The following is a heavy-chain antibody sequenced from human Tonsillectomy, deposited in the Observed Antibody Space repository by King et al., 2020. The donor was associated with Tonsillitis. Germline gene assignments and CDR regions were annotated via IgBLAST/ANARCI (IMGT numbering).Heavy chain of an antibody. V-gene: IGHV4-31*03. J-gene: IGHJ2*01. Sequence: QLQESGPGLLKPSQTLSLTCTVSGGSIRIGVYYWSWIRQHPGKGLEWIWYIYYSGSTYYNPPLKSRVTISVDTSKNQFSLKLSSVTAADTAVYYCATARGSKYRTRYFDLWGRGTLVTVSS. CDR3: ATARGSKYRTRYFDL. D-gene: IGHD6-6*01. CDR2: IYYSGST. CDR1: GGSIRIGVYY.